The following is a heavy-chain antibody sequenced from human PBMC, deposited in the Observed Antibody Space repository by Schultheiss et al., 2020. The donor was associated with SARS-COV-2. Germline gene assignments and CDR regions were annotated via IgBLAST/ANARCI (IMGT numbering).Heavy chain of an antibody. J-gene: IGHJ6*02. V-gene: IGHV4-61*02. D-gene: IGHD5-18*01. CDR2: IYTSGST. CDR3: ARQAEGGYSYGSSYYYYGLDV. Sequence: SETLSLTCAVSGGSISSGGYSWTWIRQPAGKGLEWIGRIYTSGSTNYNPSLESRVTMSIDTSKNQFSLKLSSVTAADTAVYYCARQAEGGYSYGSSYYYYGLDVWGQGTTVTVSS. CDR1: GGSISSGGYS.